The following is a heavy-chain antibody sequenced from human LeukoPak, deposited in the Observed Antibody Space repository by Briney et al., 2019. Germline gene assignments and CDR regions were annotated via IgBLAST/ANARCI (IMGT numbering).Heavy chain of an antibody. J-gene: IGHJ4*02. CDR3: AKDYSSVYYFDY. CDR1: GFTFSSYW. D-gene: IGHD6-19*01. Sequence: GGSLRLSCAASGFTFSSYWMSWVRQAPGKGLEWVAVISYDGSNKYYADSVKGRFTISRDNSKNTLYLQMNSLRAEDTAVYYCAKDYSSVYYFDYWGQGTLVTVSS. V-gene: IGHV3-30*18. CDR2: ISYDGSNK.